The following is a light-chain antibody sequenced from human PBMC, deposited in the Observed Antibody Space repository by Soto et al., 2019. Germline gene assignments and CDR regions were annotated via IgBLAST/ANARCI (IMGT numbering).Light chain of an antibody. CDR1: QSISTW. V-gene: IGKV1-5*03. CDR3: QHRLS. J-gene: IGKJ4*01. CDR2: KAS. Sequence: DIQMTQSPSTLSRSVGDRITITCRASQSISTWLAWYQQKPGKAPKLLIYKASSLGNGVPSRFGGTGSGTEFTLTISSLQPDDFATYYCQHRLSFGGGTKLEI.